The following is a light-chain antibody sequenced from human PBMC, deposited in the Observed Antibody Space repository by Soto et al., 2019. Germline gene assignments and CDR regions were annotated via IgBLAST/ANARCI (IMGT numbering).Light chain of an antibody. J-gene: IGKJ4*01. V-gene: IGKV3-15*01. CDR1: QSGSSGY. CDR3: QQYNNWLT. CDR2: GAS. Sequence: EIVLTQSPATPSLSSGERATLSCRASQSGSSGYLAWYQQQPGQAPRLLIYGASTRATGIPARFSGSGSGTEFTLTISSLQSEDFAVYYCQQYNNWLTFGGGTKVDIK.